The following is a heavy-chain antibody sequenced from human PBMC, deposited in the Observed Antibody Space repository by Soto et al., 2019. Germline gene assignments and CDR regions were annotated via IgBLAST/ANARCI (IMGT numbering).Heavy chain of an antibody. CDR1: GGSISSYY. CDR3: ARGWGSYRFDY. V-gene: IGHV4-59*01. J-gene: IGHJ4*02. CDR2: IYYSGST. Sequence: KPWETLSLTCTVSGGSISSYYWSWIRQPPGKGLEWIGYIYYSGSTNYNPSLKSRVTISVDTSKNQFSLKLSSVTAADTAVYYCARGWGSYRFDYWGQGTLVTVSS. D-gene: IGHD1-26*01.